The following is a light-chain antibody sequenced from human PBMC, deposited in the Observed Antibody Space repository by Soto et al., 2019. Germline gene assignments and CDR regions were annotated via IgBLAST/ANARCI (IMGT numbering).Light chain of an antibody. Sequence: QSALTQPASVSGSPGQSITISCTGTTSDVGRYNLVSWYQQLPAKAPKLMIYEGSERPSGVSDRFSGSQSGSTASLTISGLQAEDEADYYCCTYGRSGTLLFGGGTKLTVL. V-gene: IGLV2-23*01. CDR3: CTYGRSGTLL. J-gene: IGLJ2*01. CDR1: TSDVGRYNL. CDR2: EGS.